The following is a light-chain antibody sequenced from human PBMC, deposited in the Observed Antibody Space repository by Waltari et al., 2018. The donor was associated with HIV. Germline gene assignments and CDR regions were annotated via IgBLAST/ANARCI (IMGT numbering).Light chain of an antibody. CDR1: QSVSSW. Sequence: DIQMTQSPSTLSASVGDRVTITCRASQSVSSWLAWFQQKPGKAPKLLNYKASTGESGGPSRFSGSGSGTEVTLTINNLQPDDFATYYCQHFRAYAPWTFGQGTKVEV. V-gene: IGKV1-5*03. CDR3: QHFRAYAPWT. CDR2: KAS. J-gene: IGKJ1*01.